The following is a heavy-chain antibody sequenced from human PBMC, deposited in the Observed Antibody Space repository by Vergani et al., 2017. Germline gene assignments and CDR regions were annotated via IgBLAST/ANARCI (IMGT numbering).Heavy chain of an antibody. CDR2: IYYSGST. D-gene: IGHD4-17*01. Sequence: QVQLQESGPGLVKPSETLSLTCTVSGGSISSYYWSWIRQPPGKGLEWIGYIYYSGSTYYNPSLKSRVTISVDTSKNQFSLKLSSVTAADTAVYYCARAEGIRFVDYWGQGTLVTVSS. J-gene: IGHJ4*02. CDR1: GGSISSYY. V-gene: IGHV4-59*06. CDR3: ARAEGIRFVDY.